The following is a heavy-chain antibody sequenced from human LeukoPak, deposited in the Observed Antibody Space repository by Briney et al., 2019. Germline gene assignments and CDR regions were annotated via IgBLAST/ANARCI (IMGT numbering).Heavy chain of an antibody. J-gene: IGHJ1*01. V-gene: IGHV3-23*01. CDR2: ISGSGGST. D-gene: IGHD6-13*01. Sequence: GGSLRLSCAASGFTFSSYAMSWVRQAPGKGLEWVSAISGSGGSTYYADSVKGRFTISRDSSKNTLYLQMNSLRAEDTAVYYCAKGSSSWYLGYFQHWGQGTLVTVSS. CDR3: AKGSSSWYLGYFQH. CDR1: GFTFSSYA.